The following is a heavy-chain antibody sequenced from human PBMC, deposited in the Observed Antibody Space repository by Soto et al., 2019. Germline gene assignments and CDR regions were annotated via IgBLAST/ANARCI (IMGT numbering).Heavy chain of an antibody. D-gene: IGHD6-6*01. Sequence: PGGFPAPCSATTGFNFCDHTIRWVCQNKRKGLEGVSTFTAAGRNTFYADSVKGRFTISRDNSKSTLYLHVNSLRVDDTAVYYCAKMGGGNLPQLFHVWGHGTLVTVSS. CDR2: FTAAGRNT. CDR3: AKMGGGNLPQLFHV. J-gene: IGHJ1*01. V-gene: IGHV3-23*01. CDR1: GFNFCDHT.